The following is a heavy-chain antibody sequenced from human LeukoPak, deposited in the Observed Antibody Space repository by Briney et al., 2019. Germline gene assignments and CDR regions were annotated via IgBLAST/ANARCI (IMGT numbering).Heavy chain of an antibody. D-gene: IGHD2-2*01. J-gene: IGHJ6*03. Sequence: GASVKVSCKASGYTFTGYFMHWVRQAPGQGLEWMGWINPNSGGTSYAQMFQGRVIMTRDTSISTAYMELRRLRSDDTAVFYCARGPLPAVFDYYSYMDVWGKGTTVTVSS. CDR3: ARGPLPAVFDYYSYMDV. CDR1: GYTFTGYF. CDR2: INPNSGGT. V-gene: IGHV1-2*02.